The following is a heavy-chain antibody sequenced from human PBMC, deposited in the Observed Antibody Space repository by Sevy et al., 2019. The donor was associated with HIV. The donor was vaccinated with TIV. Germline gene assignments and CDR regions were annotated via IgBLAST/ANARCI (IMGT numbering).Heavy chain of an antibody. Sequence: GGSLRLSCEASGFTFSNYEMNWVRQAPGKGLEWVSYISSSGSTIYYADSVKGRFTISRDNAKNTLYLQINSRRVEDTAVYYCARVEAYYCKGFYPWGQGTLFTVSS. CDR3: ARVEAYYCKGFYP. D-gene: IGHD2-15*01. V-gene: IGHV3-48*03. CDR1: GFTFSNYE. CDR2: ISSSGSTI. J-gene: IGHJ5*02.